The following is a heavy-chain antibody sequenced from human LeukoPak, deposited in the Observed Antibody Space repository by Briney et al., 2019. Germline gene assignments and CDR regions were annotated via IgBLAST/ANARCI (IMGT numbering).Heavy chain of an antibody. CDR3: ARVPVGSHFDY. Sequence: PSQTLSLTCAVSGGSISSGGYYWSWIRQHPGTGLEWIGYIYYSGSTYYNPSLKSRVTISVDTSKNQFSLKLSSVTAADTAVYYCARVPVGSHFDYWGQGTLVTVSS. J-gene: IGHJ4*02. CDR2: IYYSGST. D-gene: IGHD4-23*01. V-gene: IGHV4-31*11. CDR1: GGSISSGGYY.